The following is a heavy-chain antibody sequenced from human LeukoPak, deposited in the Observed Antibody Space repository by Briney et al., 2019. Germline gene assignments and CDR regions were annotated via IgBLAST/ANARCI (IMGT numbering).Heavy chain of an antibody. D-gene: IGHD5-12*01. CDR3: ARGPRGYSGYDSRDFDY. CDR1: GGSFSGYY. CDR2: INHSGST. Sequence: SETLSLTRAVYGGSFSGYYWSWIRQPPGKGLEWIGEINHSGSTNYNPSLKSRVTISVDTSKNQFSLKLSSVTAADTAVYYCARGPRGYSGYDSRDFDYWGQGTLVTVSS. J-gene: IGHJ4*02. V-gene: IGHV4-34*01.